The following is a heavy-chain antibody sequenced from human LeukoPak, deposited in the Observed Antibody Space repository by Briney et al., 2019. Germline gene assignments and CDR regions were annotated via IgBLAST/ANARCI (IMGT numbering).Heavy chain of an antibody. CDR3: ARHRWHYDILTGYYPDWLDP. Sequence: SETLSLTCTVSGGSISSSSYYWGWIRQPPGKGLEWIGSIYYSGSTYYNPSLKSRVTISVDTSKNQFSLKLSSVTAADTAVYYCARHRWHYDILTGYYPDWLDPWGQGTLVTVSS. CDR1: GGSISSSSYY. V-gene: IGHV4-39*01. CDR2: IYYSGST. J-gene: IGHJ5*02. D-gene: IGHD3-9*01.